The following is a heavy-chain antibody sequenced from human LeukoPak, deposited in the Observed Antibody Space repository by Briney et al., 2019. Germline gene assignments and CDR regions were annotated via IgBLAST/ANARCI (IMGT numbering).Heavy chain of an antibody. CDR2: ISSDGSIT. Sequence: RGSLRLSCAASGFTFSTYWMHWVRQAPGKGLVWVSRISSDGSITSYADSVKGRFTISRDNAKNTLYLQMNSLRAEDTAVYYCARHLNYYLDYWGQGTLVTVSS. J-gene: IGHJ4*02. V-gene: IGHV3-74*01. D-gene: IGHD3-10*01. CDR1: GFTFSTYW. CDR3: ARHLNYYLDY.